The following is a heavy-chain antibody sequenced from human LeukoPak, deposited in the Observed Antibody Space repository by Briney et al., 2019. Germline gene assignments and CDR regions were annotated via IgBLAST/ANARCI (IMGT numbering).Heavy chain of an antibody. J-gene: IGHJ4*02. Sequence: SETLSLTCAVYGGSFSGYYWSWIRQPPGKGLEWIGEINHSGSTNYNPSLKSRVTISVDTSKNQFSLKLSSVTAADTAVYYCARGEPDTAMVNGRSRYYFDYWGQGTLVTVSS. CDR2: INHSGST. D-gene: IGHD5-18*01. V-gene: IGHV4-34*01. CDR1: GGSFSGYY. CDR3: ARGEPDTAMVNGRSRYYFDY.